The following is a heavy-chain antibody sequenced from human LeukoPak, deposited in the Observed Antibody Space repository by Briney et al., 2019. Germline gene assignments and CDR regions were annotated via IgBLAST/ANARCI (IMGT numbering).Heavy chain of an antibody. D-gene: IGHD1-1*01. CDR1: GGSFSGYY. Sequence: SETLSLTCAVYGGSFSGYYWSWIRQPPGKGLEWIGEINHSGSTNYNPSLKSRVTISVDTSKNQFSPKLSSVTAADTAVYYCAKLAGPLMFDPWGQGTLVTVSS. J-gene: IGHJ5*02. CDR3: AKLAGPLMFDP. CDR2: INHSGST. V-gene: IGHV4-34*01.